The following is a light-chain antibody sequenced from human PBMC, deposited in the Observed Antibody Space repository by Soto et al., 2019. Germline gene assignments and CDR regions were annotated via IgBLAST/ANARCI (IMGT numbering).Light chain of an antibody. CDR3: HHYYTTPPA. J-gene: IGKJ1*01. V-gene: IGKV4-1*01. CDR2: WAS. CDR1: QNVLYSSNNHNY. Sequence: IVMTQSPDSLAVSLGETATINCRSSQNVLYSSNNHNYVAWYQQKAGQPPKLLIYWASTRESGVPQRFSGSGSGTDFTLTISDLQAEDVAVYFCHHYYTTPPAFGQGTTVEVK.